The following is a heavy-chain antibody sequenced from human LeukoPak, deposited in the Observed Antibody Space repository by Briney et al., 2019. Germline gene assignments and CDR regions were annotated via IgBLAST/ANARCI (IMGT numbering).Heavy chain of an antibody. Sequence: ASVKVSCKASGYTFTSYGISWVRQAPGQGLEWMGWISAYNGNTDYAQKLQGRVTMTTDTSTSTAYMELRSLRSDDTAVYYCARVTQTDFDFDYWGQGTLVTVSS. V-gene: IGHV1-18*01. CDR3: ARVTQTDFDFDY. J-gene: IGHJ4*02. CDR1: GYTFTSYG. CDR2: ISAYNGNT. D-gene: IGHD1-14*01.